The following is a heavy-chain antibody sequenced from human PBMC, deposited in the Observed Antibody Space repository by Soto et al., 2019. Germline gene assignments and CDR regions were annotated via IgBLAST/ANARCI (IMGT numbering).Heavy chain of an antibody. Sequence: LSLTCTVSGGSISSGGYYWSWIRQHPGKGLEWIGYIYYSGSTYYNPSLKSRVTISVDTSKNQFSLKLSSVTAADTAVYYCARSRIYYYDSSGGRPFDYWGQGTLVTVSS. CDR1: GGSISSGGYY. CDR2: IYYSGST. D-gene: IGHD3-22*01. V-gene: IGHV4-31*03. J-gene: IGHJ4*02. CDR3: ARSRIYYYDSSGGRPFDY.